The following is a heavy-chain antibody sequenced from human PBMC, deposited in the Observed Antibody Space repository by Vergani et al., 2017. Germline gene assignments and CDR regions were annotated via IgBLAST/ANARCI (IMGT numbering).Heavy chain of an antibody. CDR3: ARIAARLEIDS. V-gene: IGHV4-59*12. Sequence: QVQLQESGPGLVKPSETLSLTCTVSGGSISSYYWSWIRQPPGKGLEWIGYIYYSGSTYYNPSLKSRVTISVDTSKNQFSLKLSSVTAADTAVYYCARIAARLEIDSWGQGTLVTVSS. CDR1: GGSISSYY. J-gene: IGHJ5*01. CDR2: IYYSGST. D-gene: IGHD6-6*01.